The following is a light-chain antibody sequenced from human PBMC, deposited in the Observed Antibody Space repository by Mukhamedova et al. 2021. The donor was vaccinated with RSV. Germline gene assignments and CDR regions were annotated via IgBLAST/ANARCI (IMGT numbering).Light chain of an antibody. J-gene: IGLJ1*01. CDR2: LNSDGSH. CDR1: GHSSYA. V-gene: IGLV4-69*01. Sequence: GHSSYAIAWHQQQPEKGPRYLMKLNSDGSHSKGDGIPDRFSGSSSGAERYLTISSLQSEDEADYYCQTWGAGLYVVGTGTKVTAL. CDR3: QTWGAGLYV.